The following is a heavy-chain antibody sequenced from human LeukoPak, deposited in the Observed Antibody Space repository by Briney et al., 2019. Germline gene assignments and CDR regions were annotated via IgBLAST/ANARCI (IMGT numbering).Heavy chain of an antibody. Sequence: SETLSLTCTVSGGSISSYYWSWIRQPPGKGLEWIGYIYTSGSTNYNPSLKSRVTISVDTSKNQFSLKLSSVTAADTAVYYCARHLCEFDYWGQGTLVTVSS. V-gene: IGHV4-4*09. CDR2: IYTSGST. CDR3: ARHLCEFDY. J-gene: IGHJ4*02. CDR1: GGSISSYY.